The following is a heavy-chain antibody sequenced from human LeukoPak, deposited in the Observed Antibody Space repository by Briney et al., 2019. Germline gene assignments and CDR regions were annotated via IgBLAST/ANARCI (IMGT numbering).Heavy chain of an antibody. CDR3: ARSWFDP. V-gene: IGHV4-39*07. CDR1: GVSISSSRYY. CDR2: IYYSGTT. J-gene: IGHJ5*02. Sequence: SETLSLTCTVSGVSISSSRYYWGWIRQPPGKGLEWIGSIYYSGTTHYNPSLKSRVTISIDTSKNQFSLKLTSVTAADTAVYYCARSWFDPWGPGTLVTVSS.